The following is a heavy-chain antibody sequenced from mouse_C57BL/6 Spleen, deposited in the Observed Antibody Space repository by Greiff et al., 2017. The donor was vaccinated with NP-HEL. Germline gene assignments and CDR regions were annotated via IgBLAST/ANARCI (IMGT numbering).Heavy chain of an antibody. J-gene: IGHJ3*01. CDR2: IYPGSGST. CDR3: ARALDYYGSSFAY. D-gene: IGHD1-1*01. CDR1: GYTFTSYW. Sequence: VQLQQPGAELVKPGASVKMSCKASGYTFTSYWITWVKQRPGQGLEWIGDIYPGSGSTNYNEKFKSKATLTVDTSSSTAYMQLSSLTSEDSAVYYCARALDYYGSSFAYWGQGTLVTVSA. V-gene: IGHV1-55*01.